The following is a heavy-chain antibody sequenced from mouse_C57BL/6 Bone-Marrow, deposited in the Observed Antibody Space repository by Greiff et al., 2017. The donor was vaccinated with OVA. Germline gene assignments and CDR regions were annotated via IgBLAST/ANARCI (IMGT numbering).Heavy chain of an antibody. CDR2: IHPNSGNT. V-gene: IGHV1-64*01. Sequence: QVQLQQPGAELVKPGASVKLSCKASGYTFTSYWMHWVKQRPGQGLEWIGMIHPNSGNTNYNEKFKCKATLTVDTSSSTAYMQLSILTSEDAAVYYCTRYDYLDYWGQGTTLTVSS. D-gene: IGHD2-3*01. J-gene: IGHJ2*01. CDR1: GYTFTSYW. CDR3: TRYDYLDY.